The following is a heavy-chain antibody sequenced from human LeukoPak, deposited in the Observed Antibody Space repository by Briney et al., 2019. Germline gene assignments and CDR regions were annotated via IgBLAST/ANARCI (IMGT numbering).Heavy chain of an antibody. V-gene: IGHV4-39*01. Sequence: SETLSLTCTVSGGSISSSSYYWGWIRQPPGKGLEWIGSIYYSGSTYYNPSLKGRVTISVDTSKNQFSLKLSSVTAADTAVYYCARATGYCSSTSCNNWFDPWGQGTLVTVSS. J-gene: IGHJ5*02. D-gene: IGHD2-2*01. CDR2: IYYSGST. CDR1: GGSISSSSYY. CDR3: ARATGYCSSTSCNNWFDP.